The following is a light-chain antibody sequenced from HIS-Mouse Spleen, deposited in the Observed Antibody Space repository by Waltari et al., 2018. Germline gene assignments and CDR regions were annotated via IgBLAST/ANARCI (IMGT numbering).Light chain of an antibody. CDR3: YSTDSSGNHRV. Sequence: VSPGQTARITCSGDASPKKYAYWYQQKSGQAPVLVIYEDSKRPSGIPERFSGSSSGTMATLTISGAQVEDEADYYCYSTDSSGNHRVFGGGTKLTVL. CDR1: ASPKKY. CDR2: EDS. J-gene: IGLJ2*01. V-gene: IGLV3-10*01.